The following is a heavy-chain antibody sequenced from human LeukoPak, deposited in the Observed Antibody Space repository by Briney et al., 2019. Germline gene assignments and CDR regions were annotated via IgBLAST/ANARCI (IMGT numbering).Heavy chain of an antibody. CDR1: GFTFSDYY. CDR2: ISSSGSTI. Sequence: GGSLRLSCAASGFTFSDYYMSWIRQAPGKGLEWVSYISSSGSTIYYADSVKGRFTISRDNSKNTLYLQMNSLRAEDTAVYYCAKDLGDIVATPDYWGQGTLVTVSS. CDR3: AKDLGDIVATPDY. D-gene: IGHD5-12*01. J-gene: IGHJ4*02. V-gene: IGHV3-11*01.